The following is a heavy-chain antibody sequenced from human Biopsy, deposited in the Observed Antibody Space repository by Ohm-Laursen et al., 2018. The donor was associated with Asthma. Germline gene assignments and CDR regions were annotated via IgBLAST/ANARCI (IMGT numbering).Heavy chain of an antibody. J-gene: IGHJ5*02. Sequence: TLPLTCTVSGGSISSGGYYWSWIRQHPGKGLEWIGYIYYSGSTYYNPSLKSRVTISVDTSKNQFSLKLSSVTAADTAVYYCARGIGLSGYDFWSGYSATPNWFDPWGQGTLVTVSS. V-gene: IGHV4-31*03. CDR1: GGSISSGGYY. D-gene: IGHD3-3*01. CDR2: IYYSGST. CDR3: ARGIGLSGYDFWSGYSATPNWFDP.